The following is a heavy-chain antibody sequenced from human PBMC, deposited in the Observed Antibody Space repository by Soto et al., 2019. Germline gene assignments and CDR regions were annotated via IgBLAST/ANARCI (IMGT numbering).Heavy chain of an antibody. J-gene: IGHJ3*02. CDR1: SGSISSSNW. CDR3: ARSHSSSWYPLAFDI. V-gene: IGHV4-4*02. D-gene: IGHD6-13*01. Sequence: QVQLQESGPGLVKPSGTLSLTCAVSSGSISSSNWWSWVRQPPGKGLEWIGEIYHSGSTNYNPSLKSRVTISVDKSKLQFSLKLSSVTAADTAVYYCARSHSSSWYPLAFDIWGQGTMVTVSS. CDR2: IYHSGST.